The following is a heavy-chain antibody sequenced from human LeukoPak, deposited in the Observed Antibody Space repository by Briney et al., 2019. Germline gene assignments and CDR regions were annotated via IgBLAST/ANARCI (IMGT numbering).Heavy chain of an antibody. Sequence: PSETLSLTCTVSGGSISSSSYYWGWIRQPPGKGLEWIGSIYYSGSTYYNPSLKSRVTISVDTSKNQFSLKLSSVTAADTAVYYCARDSNQLGYYYMDVWGKGTTVTVS. J-gene: IGHJ6*03. V-gene: IGHV4-39*07. CDR3: ARDSNQLGYYYMDV. CDR1: GGSISSSSYY. CDR2: IYYSGST. D-gene: IGHD1-1*01.